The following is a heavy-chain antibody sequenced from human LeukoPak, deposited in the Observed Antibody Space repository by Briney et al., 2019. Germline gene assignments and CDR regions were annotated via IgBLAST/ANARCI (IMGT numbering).Heavy chain of an antibody. CDR3: ARASGTSGPYGSGPDAFDI. J-gene: IGHJ3*02. V-gene: IGHV4-59*12. Sequence: SETLSLTCTVSGGSIGSYYWSWIRQPPGKGLEWIGYIYYSGSTNCNPSLKSRVTISVDTSKNQFSLKLSSVTAADTAVYYCARASGTSGPYGSGPDAFDIWGQGTMVTVSS. CDR2: IYYSGST. CDR1: GGSIGSYY. D-gene: IGHD3-10*01.